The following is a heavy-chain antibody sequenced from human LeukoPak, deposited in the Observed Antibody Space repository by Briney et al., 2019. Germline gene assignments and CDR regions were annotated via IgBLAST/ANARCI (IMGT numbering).Heavy chain of an antibody. CDR3: ARDPGGVPAASGYWYFDL. Sequence: PSETLSLTCTVSGCSISSHYWSWIRQPPGKGLEWVGYIYYSGSTNYNPSLKSRVTISVDTSKNQFSLKLSSVTAADTAVYYCARDPGGVPAASGYWYFDLWGRGTLVTVSS. V-gene: IGHV4-59*11. D-gene: IGHD2-2*01. J-gene: IGHJ2*01. CDR2: IYYSGST. CDR1: GCSISSHY.